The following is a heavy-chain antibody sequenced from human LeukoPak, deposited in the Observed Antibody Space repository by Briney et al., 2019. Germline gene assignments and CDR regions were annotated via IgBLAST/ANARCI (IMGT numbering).Heavy chain of an antibody. CDR1: GFTFSNYD. J-gene: IGHJ4*02. Sequence: PGGSLRLSCEASGFTFSNYDMHWVRQAPGKGLEWVTFIHSGGNTKSYADSVKGRFTISRDNSKNTLYLQMNSLRAEDTAVYYCAKDRWGIAAAGTPSFDYWGQGTLVTVSS. V-gene: IGHV3-30*02. CDR2: IHSGGNTK. CDR3: AKDRWGIAAAGTPSFDY. D-gene: IGHD6-13*01.